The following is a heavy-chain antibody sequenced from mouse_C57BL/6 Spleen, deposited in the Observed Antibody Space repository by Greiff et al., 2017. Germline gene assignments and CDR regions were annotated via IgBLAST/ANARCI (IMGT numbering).Heavy chain of an antibody. J-gene: IGHJ4*01. V-gene: IGHV1-47*01. D-gene: IGHD1-1*01. CDR3: ARGGYGSSRYYAMDY. CDR2: FHPYNDDT. CDR1: GYTFTTYP. Sequence: QVQLQESGAELVKPGASVKMSCKASGYTFTTYPIEWMKQNHGKSLEWIGNFHPYNDDTKYNEKFKGKATLTVEKSSSKVYLELSRLTSDDSAVYYCARGGYGSSRYYAMDYWGQGTSVTVSA.